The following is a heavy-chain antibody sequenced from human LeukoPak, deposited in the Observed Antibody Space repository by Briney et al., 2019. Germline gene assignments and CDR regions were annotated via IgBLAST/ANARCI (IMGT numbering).Heavy chain of an antibody. CDR3: AKDILATVTTDWYFDL. V-gene: IGHV3-9*01. Sequence: GGSLRLSCAASGFTFSSYWMSWVRQAPGKGLEWVSGISWNSGSIGYADSVKGRFTISRDNAKNSLYLQMNSLRAEDTALYYCAKDILATVTTDWYFDLWGRGTLVTVSS. CDR1: GFTFSSYW. CDR2: ISWNSGSI. J-gene: IGHJ2*01. D-gene: IGHD4-17*01.